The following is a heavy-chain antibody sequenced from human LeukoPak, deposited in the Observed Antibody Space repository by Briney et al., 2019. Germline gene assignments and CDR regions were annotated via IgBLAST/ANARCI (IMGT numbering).Heavy chain of an antibody. D-gene: IGHD6-13*01. CDR2: IKSKTDGGTT. CDR3: TTGTWQLEPPIDY. Sequence: PGGSLRLSCAASGFTFSSYSMNWVRQAPGKGLEWVGRIKSKTDGGTTDYAAPVKGRFTISRDDSKNTLYLQMNSLKTEDTAVYYCTTGTWQLEPPIDYWGQGTLVTVSS. J-gene: IGHJ4*02. CDR1: GFTFSSYS. V-gene: IGHV3-15*01.